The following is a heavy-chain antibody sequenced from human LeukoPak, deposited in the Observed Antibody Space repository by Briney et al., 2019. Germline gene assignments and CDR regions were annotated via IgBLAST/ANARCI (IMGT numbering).Heavy chain of an antibody. CDR2: IRYDGSNK. V-gene: IGHV3-30*02. CDR1: GFTFSSYG. J-gene: IGHJ4*02. D-gene: IGHD2-2*01. CDR3: ASFPLCTSCYLFDY. Sequence: GGSLRLSCAASGFTFSSYGMHWVRQAPGKGLEWVAFIRYDGSNKYYADSVKGRFTISRDNAKNSLYLQMNSLRAEDAAVYYCASFPLCTSCYLFDYWGQGTLVTVSS.